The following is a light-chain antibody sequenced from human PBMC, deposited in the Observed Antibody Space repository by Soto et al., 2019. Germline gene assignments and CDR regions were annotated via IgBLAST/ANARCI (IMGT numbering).Light chain of an antibody. Sequence: QSVLTQPPSASGTPGQRVTISCSGSSSNIGSTTVNWYQQLPGTAPKLLIYSNNQRPSGVPDRFSGSKSGTSASLAISGLQSEDEAAYYCAAWHASLNGYVFGTGTKVTVL. CDR1: SSNIGSTT. CDR3: AAWHASLNGYV. CDR2: SNN. V-gene: IGLV1-44*01. J-gene: IGLJ1*01.